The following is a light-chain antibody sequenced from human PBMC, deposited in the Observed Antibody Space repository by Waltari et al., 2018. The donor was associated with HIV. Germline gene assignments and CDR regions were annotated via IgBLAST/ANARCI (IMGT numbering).Light chain of an antibody. CDR1: RSDGGGYNY. Sequence: QSALTQPASVPGSPGQSITISCTGTRSDGGGYNYVSWYQQHPGKAPKLMIYEVSNRPSGVSNRFSGSKSGNTASLTISGLQAEDEADYYCSSYTSSSVVFGGGTKLTVL. CDR3: SSYTSSSVV. CDR2: EVS. V-gene: IGLV2-14*01. J-gene: IGLJ2*01.